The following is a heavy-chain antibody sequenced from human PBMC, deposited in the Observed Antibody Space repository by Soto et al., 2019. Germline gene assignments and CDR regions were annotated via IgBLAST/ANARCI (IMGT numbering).Heavy chain of an antibody. Sequence: QVQLVQSGAEVKKPGASVKVSCKASGDTFTDYYIHWVRQAPGQGLEWMGPVNPSGGHTTYAQHFLGRMTMTRDTSTSTLYMERTSLKSEDTDVYYCARVGHVVVVTAALDYWGQGTLVTVSS. D-gene: IGHD2-21*02. CDR3: ARVGHVVVVTAALDY. V-gene: IGHV1-46*01. J-gene: IGHJ4*02. CDR2: VNPSGGHT. CDR1: GDTFTDYY.